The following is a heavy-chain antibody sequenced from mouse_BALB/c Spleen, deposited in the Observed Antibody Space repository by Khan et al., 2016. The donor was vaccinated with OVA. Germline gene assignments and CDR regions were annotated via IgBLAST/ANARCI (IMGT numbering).Heavy chain of an antibody. CDR1: GYTFTDYA. Sequence: QVQLQQSGAELVRPGVSVKISCKGSGYTFTDYAMHWVKQSHAKSLEWIGVISTYYGDVDYSQKFKSKATMTVDRSSSTAYMELARLTAEASAIYYCARGGKFAYWGQGTLVTVSA. CDR3: ARGGKFAY. V-gene: IGHV1S137*01. J-gene: IGHJ3*01. D-gene: IGHD1-1*02. CDR2: ISTYYGDV.